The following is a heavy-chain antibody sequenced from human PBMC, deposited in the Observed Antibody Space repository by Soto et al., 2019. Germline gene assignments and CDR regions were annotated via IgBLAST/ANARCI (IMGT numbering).Heavy chain of an antibody. D-gene: IGHD6-13*01. Sequence: SENLSITCAVSVGSISISSWWIWVRQPPGKGLEWIGEIYHTGNTNYNPSLESRVTISVDKSKNQFSLNLKSVTAADTAVYYCARDSRAAAGNRRYYFDYWGQGTMVTVSS. V-gene: IGHV4-4*02. CDR1: VGSISISSW. J-gene: IGHJ4*02. CDR3: ARDSRAAAGNRRYYFDY. CDR2: IYHTGNT.